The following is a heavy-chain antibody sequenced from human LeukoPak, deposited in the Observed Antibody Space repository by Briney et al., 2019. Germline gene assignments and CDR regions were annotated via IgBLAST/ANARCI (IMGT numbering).Heavy chain of an antibody. V-gene: IGHV3-7*01. CDR2: IKQDGSEK. D-gene: IGHD2-2*01. Sequence: GGSLRLSCAASGFTFSSYWLSWVRQAPGKGLEWEANIKQDGSEKCYVDSVKGRFTISRDNAKNSLYLQMSSLRAEDTAVYYCARVPAADYYYYFHMDVWGKGTKVTVSS. CDR1: GFTFSSYW. CDR3: ARVPAADYYYYFHMDV. J-gene: IGHJ6*03.